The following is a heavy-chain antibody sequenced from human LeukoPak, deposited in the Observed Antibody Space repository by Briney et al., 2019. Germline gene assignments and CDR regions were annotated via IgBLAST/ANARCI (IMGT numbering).Heavy chain of an antibody. V-gene: IGHV4-59*08. Sequence: SETLSLTCTVSGGSISSYYWSWIRQPPGKGLEWIGYIYYSGSTNYNPSLKSRVTISVDTSKNQFSLKLSSVTVADTAVYYCAVDSSGQDAFDIWGQGTMVTVSS. CDR1: GGSISSYY. J-gene: IGHJ3*02. CDR3: AVDSSGQDAFDI. CDR2: IYYSGST. D-gene: IGHD3-22*01.